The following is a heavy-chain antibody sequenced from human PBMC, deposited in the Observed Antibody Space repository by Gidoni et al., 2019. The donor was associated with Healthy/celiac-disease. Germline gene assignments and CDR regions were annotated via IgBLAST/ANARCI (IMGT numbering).Heavy chain of an antibody. J-gene: IGHJ6*02. CDR3: ARDVSAARTYYYYGMDV. Sequence: QVQLVESGGGVVQPGRSLRLSCAASGFTFSSYAMHWVRQAPGKGLEWVAVISYDGSNKYYADSVKGRFTISRDNSKNTLYLQMNSLRAEDTAVYYCARDVSAARTYYYYGMDVWGQGTTVTVSS. V-gene: IGHV3-30-3*01. CDR1: GFTFSSYA. D-gene: IGHD6-6*01. CDR2: ISYDGSNK.